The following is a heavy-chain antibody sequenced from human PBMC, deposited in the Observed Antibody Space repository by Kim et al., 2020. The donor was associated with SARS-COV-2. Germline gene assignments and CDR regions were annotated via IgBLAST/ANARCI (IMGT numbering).Heavy chain of an antibody. CDR1: GYTFTSYA. Sequence: ASVKVSCKASGYTFTSYAMHWVRQAPGQRLEWMGWINAGNGNTKYSQKFQGRVTITRDTSASTAYMELSSLRSEDTAVYYCARGALYYDYVWGSYRVDAFDIWGQGTMVTVSS. CDR3: ARGALYYDYVWGSYRVDAFDI. J-gene: IGHJ3*02. D-gene: IGHD3-16*02. V-gene: IGHV1-3*01. CDR2: INAGNGNT.